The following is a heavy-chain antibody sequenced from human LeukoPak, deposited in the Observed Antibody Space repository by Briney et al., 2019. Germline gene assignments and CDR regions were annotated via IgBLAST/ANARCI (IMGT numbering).Heavy chain of an antibody. CDR2: ISYDGSDK. J-gene: IGHJ4*02. V-gene: IGHV3-30*18. Sequence: GGSLRLSCAASGFIFSSYGMHWVRQAPGKGLEWVAAISYDGSDKYFADSMKGRFAISRDDSKNTVYLQMNSLRAEDTALYYCAKGGGGSGWFFDYWGQGTLVTVSS. CDR1: GFIFSSYG. D-gene: IGHD6-19*01. CDR3: AKGGGGSGWFFDY.